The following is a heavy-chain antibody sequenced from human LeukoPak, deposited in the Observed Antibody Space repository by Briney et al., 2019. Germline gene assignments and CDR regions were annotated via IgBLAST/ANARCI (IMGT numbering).Heavy chain of an antibody. J-gene: IGHJ4*02. D-gene: IGHD2-15*01. CDR3: ARDLISGPATHDS. Sequence: PGGSLRLSCAASGFTVTNNDMNWVRQAPGKGLEWVSVITSGGSTYLADSVKGRFTVSRDNSKNTLSLQMNSLRVEDTAVYYCARDLISGPATHDSWGQGALVTVSS. CDR2: ITSGGST. V-gene: IGHV3-66*01. CDR1: GFTVTNND.